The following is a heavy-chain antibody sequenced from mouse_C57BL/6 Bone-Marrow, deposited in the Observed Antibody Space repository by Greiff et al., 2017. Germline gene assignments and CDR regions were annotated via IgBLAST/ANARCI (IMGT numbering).Heavy chain of an antibody. CDR1: GYTFTDYY. CDR3: ARALIYYYGSSYDYYAMDY. Sequence: EVQLQQSGPELVKPGASVKISCKASGYTFTDYYMNWVKQSHGKSLEWIGDINPNNGGTSYNQKFKGKATLTVDKSSSTAYMELRSLTSEDSAVYYCARALIYYYGSSYDYYAMDYWGQGTSVTVSS. J-gene: IGHJ4*01. D-gene: IGHD1-1*01. V-gene: IGHV1-26*01. CDR2: INPNNGGT.